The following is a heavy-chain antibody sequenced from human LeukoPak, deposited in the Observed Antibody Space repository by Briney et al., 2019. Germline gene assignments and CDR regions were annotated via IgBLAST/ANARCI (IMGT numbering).Heavy chain of an antibody. CDR2: INHSGST. CDR3: ARVDGYLNFDY. CDR1: GGSFSGYY. J-gene: IGHJ4*02. Sequence: PSETLSLTCAVYGGSFSGYYWSWIRQPPGKGLEWIGEINHSGSTNYNPSLKSRVTISVDTSKNQFSLKLSSVTAEDTAVYYCARVDGYLNFDYWGQGTLVTVSS. V-gene: IGHV4-34*01. D-gene: IGHD5-24*01.